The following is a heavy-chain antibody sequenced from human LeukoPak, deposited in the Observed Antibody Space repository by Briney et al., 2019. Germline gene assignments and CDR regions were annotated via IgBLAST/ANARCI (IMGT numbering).Heavy chain of an antibody. D-gene: IGHD6-19*01. V-gene: IGHV1-58*02. CDR2: IVVGSGNT. Sequence: GASVKVSCKASGFTFTSSAMQWVRQARGQRLEWIGWIVVGSGNTNYAQKFQERVTITRGMSTSTAYMELSSLRSEDTAVYYCAAEAVAGKDAFDIWGQGTMVTVSS. CDR1: GFTFTSSA. J-gene: IGHJ3*02. CDR3: AAEAVAGKDAFDI.